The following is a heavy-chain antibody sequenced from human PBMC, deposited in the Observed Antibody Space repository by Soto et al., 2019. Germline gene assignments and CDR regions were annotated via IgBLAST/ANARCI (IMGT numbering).Heavy chain of an antibody. Sequence: PGGSLRLSCAASGFTFSGYAMSWVRQAPGQGLEWMGMINPSGDTRSYAQKFQGRVTMTRDTSTSTVYMELSSLRSEDTAVYYCARGPNRYSRSSLAYRGQGTLVTGSS. CDR1: GFTFSGYA. CDR3: ARGPNRYSRSSLAY. D-gene: IGHD6-6*01. CDR2: INPSGDTR. J-gene: IGHJ4*02. V-gene: IGHV1-46*01.